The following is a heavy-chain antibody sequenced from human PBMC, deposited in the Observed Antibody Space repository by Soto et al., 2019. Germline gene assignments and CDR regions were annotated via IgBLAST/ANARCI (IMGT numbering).Heavy chain of an antibody. V-gene: IGHV1-69*13. D-gene: IGHD4-17*01. CDR3: ARYKYGDYSSRDPYYYYYGMDV. Sequence: SVKVSCKASGGSFSSYAISWVRQAPGQGLEWMGGIIPIFGTANYAQKFQGRVTITADESTSTAYMELSSLRSEDTAVYYCARYKYGDYSSRDPYYYYYGMDVWGQ. J-gene: IGHJ6*02. CDR1: GGSFSSYA. CDR2: IIPIFGTA.